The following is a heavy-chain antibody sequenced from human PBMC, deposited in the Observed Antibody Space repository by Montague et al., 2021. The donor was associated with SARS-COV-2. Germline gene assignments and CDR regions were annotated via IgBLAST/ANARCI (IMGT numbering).Heavy chain of an antibody. J-gene: IGHJ6*02. Sequence: SETLSLTCTVSGGSISSSSYYWGWIRQPPGKGLEWIGSIYYSGSTYYNPSLKSRVTISVDTSKNQFSLKLSSVTAADMAVYYCARLVETYYYCYGMDVWGQGTTVTVSS. CDR3: ARLVETYYYCYGMDV. CDR1: GGSISSSSYY. V-gene: IGHV4-39*01. CDR2: IYYSGST. D-gene: IGHD4-23*01.